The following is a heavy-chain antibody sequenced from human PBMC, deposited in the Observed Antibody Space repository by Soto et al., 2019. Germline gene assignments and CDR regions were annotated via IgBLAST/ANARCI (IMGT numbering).Heavy chain of an antibody. D-gene: IGHD2-8*02. Sequence: GGSLRISCAASGFTFSSCAMHWVRQVPGKGLEWLAVVSHDGSLYPYADSVKGRFSISRDNSRKTLYLQMNSLRPEDTAVYYCVKDRSDTWSFDYWGQGTLVTVSS. V-gene: IGHV3-30*18. CDR1: GFTFSSCA. J-gene: IGHJ4*02. CDR3: VKDRSDTWSFDY. CDR2: VSHDGSLY.